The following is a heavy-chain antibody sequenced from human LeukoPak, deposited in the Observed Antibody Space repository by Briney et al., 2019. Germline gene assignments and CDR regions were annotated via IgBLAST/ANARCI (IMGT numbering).Heavy chain of an antibody. J-gene: IGHJ4*02. V-gene: IGHV4-4*07. D-gene: IGHD5-24*01. CDR1: GVSITTYY. Sequence: MASETLSLTCTVSGVSITTYYWSWVRQPAGKGLEWIGRINSSGSSTSNTSLKSRITMSIDTSKNQFSLNLNSVTAADTAVYYCAREGMAFDYWGQGTLVTVSS. CDR2: INSSGSS. CDR3: AREGMAFDY.